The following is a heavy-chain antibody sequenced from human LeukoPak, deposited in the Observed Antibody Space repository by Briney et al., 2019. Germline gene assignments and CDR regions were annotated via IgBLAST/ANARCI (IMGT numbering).Heavy chain of an antibody. V-gene: IGHV3-23*01. Sequence: GGSLRLSCAASGFTFSSYAMSWVRQAPGKGLEWVSPISGSGGSTYYADSVKGRFTISRDNSRDTLYLQMNSLRAEDTAVYYCAKGYYDYAWGSYYFDYWGQGTLVTVSS. CDR2: ISGSGGST. CDR1: GFTFSSYA. J-gene: IGHJ4*02. D-gene: IGHD3-16*01. CDR3: AKGYYDYAWGSYYFDY.